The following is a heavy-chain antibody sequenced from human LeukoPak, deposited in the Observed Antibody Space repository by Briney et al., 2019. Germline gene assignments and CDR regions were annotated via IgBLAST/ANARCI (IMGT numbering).Heavy chain of an antibody. CDR2: ISYSGST. J-gene: IGHJ4*02. CDR1: GGSISSSSYY. CDR3: ARSVDSLLNFDY. D-gene: IGHD3-22*01. Sequence: SETLSLTCTVSGGSISSSSYYWGWIRQPPGKGLEWIGSISYSGSTYYNPSLKSRVTISVDTSKDQFSLKLSSVTAADTAVYYCARSVDSLLNFDYWGQGTLVTVSS. V-gene: IGHV4-39*01.